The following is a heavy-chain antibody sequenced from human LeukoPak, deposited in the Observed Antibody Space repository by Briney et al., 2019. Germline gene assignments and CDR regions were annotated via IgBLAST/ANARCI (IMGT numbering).Heavy chain of an antibody. D-gene: IGHD2-15*01. Sequence: GGSLRLSCATSGFTFNLTWMSWVRQAPGKGLEWVGRIKRNTQGATTDYAAAVKGRFTISRDDSKNTLYLQMNSLEIEDTGVYYCTTHPGYESYWGQGTLVTVSS. CDR2: IKRNTQGATT. CDR3: TTHPGYESY. CDR1: GFTFNLTW. V-gene: IGHV3-15*01. J-gene: IGHJ4*02.